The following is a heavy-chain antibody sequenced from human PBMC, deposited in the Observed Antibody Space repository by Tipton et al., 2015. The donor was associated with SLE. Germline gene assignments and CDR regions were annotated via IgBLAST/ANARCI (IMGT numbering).Heavy chain of an antibody. CDR2: IYYSGST. V-gene: IGHV4-34*01. D-gene: IGHD2-2*01. CDR3: ARGGGYCSSTSCLGAAFDI. J-gene: IGHJ3*02. CDR1: GGSFSGYY. Sequence: TLSLTCAVYGGSFSGYYWSWIRQPPGKGLEWIGSIYYSGSTYYNPSLKSRVTISVDTSKNQFSLKLSSVTAADTAVYYCARGGGYCSSTSCLGAAFDIWGQGTMVTVSS.